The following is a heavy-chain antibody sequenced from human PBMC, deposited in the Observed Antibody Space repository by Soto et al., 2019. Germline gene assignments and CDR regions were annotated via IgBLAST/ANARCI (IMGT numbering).Heavy chain of an antibody. Sequence: QVQLQESGPGLVKVSETLSLTCTVSGGSISAYYWSWIRQPPGKGLEYIGYINYSGSTNYNPSLKSRVTLSVDTSKDQFSLELSSVTAADTAVYYCARGDTYYYDRSCHYDYWGQGTPVTGSS. CDR3: ARGDTYYYDRSCHYDY. V-gene: IGHV4-59*12. J-gene: IGHJ4*02. CDR2: INYSGST. CDR1: GGSISAYY. D-gene: IGHD3-22*01.